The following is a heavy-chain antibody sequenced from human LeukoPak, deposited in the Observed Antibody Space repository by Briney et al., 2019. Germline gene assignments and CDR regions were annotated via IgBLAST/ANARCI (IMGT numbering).Heavy chain of an antibody. CDR2: IYYSGST. D-gene: IGHD6-19*01. Sequence: NPSETLSLTCTVSGGSISSSSSYWGWIRQPPGKGLEWIGSIYYSGSTSYNPSLKSRVTISVDTFKNQFSLKLSSVTAADTAVYYCARLYSSGWYYFDYWGQGTLVTVSS. V-gene: IGHV4-39*01. CDR1: GGSISSSSSY. J-gene: IGHJ4*02. CDR3: ARLYSSGWYYFDY.